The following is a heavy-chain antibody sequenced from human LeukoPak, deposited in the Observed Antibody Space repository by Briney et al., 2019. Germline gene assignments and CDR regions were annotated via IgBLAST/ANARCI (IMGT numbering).Heavy chain of an antibody. CDR2: IYYSGST. J-gene: IGHJ4*02. V-gene: IGHV4-59*08. CDR1: GGSISSYY. D-gene: IGHD3-22*01. Sequence: KPSETLSLTCTVSGGSISSYYWSWIRQPPEKGLEGIGYIYYSGSTNYNPSLKSRVTISVDTSKNQFSLKLSSVTAADTAVYYCARGTVISGVMFDYWGQGTLVTVSS. CDR3: ARGTVISGVMFDY.